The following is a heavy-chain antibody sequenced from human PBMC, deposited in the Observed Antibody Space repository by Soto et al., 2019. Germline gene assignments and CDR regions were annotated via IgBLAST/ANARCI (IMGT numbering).Heavy chain of an antibody. Sequence: QVQLQESGPGLVKPSGTLSLTCAVSGGSISSSNWWSWVRQPPGKGLEWIGEIYHSGSTNYNPSLKSRVTISVDKSKNQFSLKLSSVTAADTAVYYCARDSTAAAGTTGYYYYGMDVWGQGTTVTVSS. CDR1: GGSISSSNW. V-gene: IGHV4-4*02. CDR2: IYHSGST. D-gene: IGHD6-13*01. CDR3: ARDSTAAAGTTGYYYYGMDV. J-gene: IGHJ6*02.